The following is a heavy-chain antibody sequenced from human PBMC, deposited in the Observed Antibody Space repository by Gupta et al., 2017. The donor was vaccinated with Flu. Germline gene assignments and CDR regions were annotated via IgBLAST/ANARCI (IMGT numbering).Heavy chain of an antibody. CDR1: GFTFSSYW. V-gene: IGHV3-7*01. Sequence: EVQLVESGGGLVQPGGSLRLSCAASGFTFSSYWMSWVRQAPGKGLEWVANIKQDGSEKYYVDSVKGRFTISRDNDRNSLYLQMNSLRAEDTAVYYCAREQLVRNCGGDCPADYWGQGTLVTVSS. J-gene: IGHJ4*02. CDR2: IKQDGSEK. CDR3: AREQLVRNCGGDCPADY. D-gene: IGHD2-21*02.